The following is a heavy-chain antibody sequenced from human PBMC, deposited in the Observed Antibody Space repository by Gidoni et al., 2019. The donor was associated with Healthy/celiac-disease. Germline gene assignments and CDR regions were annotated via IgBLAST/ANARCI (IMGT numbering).Heavy chain of an antibody. Sequence: EVQLVESGGGVVQPGGSLRLSCAAPGLTVSDNYMSWLRQAPGKGLEWVSMIYAVGTTYYLDSVKGRFTISRDNSKNTLYLQMNSLRAEDTAVYYCVRWSGIFYDHWGPGTLVTVSS. CDR1: GLTVSDNY. D-gene: IGHD3-3*01. CDR2: IYAVGTT. CDR3: VRWSGIFYDH. V-gene: IGHV3-66*01. J-gene: IGHJ5*02.